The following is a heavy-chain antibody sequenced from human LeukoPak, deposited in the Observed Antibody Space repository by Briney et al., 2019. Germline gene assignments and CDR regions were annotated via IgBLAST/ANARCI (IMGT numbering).Heavy chain of an antibody. Sequence: GASVKVSCKASGYIFTSYTMHWVRQAPGQRLEWMGWINAATGNTKYSQKFQGRVTITRDTSASTAYMELSSLGSEDTAVYYCAILWFGEMDVWGKGTTVTVSS. V-gene: IGHV1-3*01. CDR2: INAATGNT. CDR3: AILWFGEMDV. CDR1: GYIFTSYT. D-gene: IGHD3-10*01. J-gene: IGHJ6*04.